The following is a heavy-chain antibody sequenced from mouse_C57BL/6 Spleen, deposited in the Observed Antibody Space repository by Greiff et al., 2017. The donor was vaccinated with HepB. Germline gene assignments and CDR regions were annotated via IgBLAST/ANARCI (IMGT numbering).Heavy chain of an antibody. CDR1: GYTFTDYY. J-gene: IGHJ2*01. Sequence: VQLQQSGPELVKPGASVKISCKASGYTFTDYYMNWVKQSHGKSLEWIGDINPNNGGTSYNQKFKGKATLTVDKSSSTAYMELRSLTSEDSAVYYCARGIYYGYDDYFDYWGQGTTLTVSS. CDR3: ARGIYYGYDDYFDY. D-gene: IGHD2-2*01. V-gene: IGHV1-26*01. CDR2: INPNNGGT.